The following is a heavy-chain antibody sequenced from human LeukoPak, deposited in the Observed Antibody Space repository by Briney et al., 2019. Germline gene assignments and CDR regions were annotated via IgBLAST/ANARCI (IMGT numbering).Heavy chain of an antibody. Sequence: GGSLRLSCAASGFTFSSYAMSWVRQAPGKGLEWVSSIDSTSTYIYYADSMKGRFSISRDNAKNSLYLQMSSLRAEDTAVYYCAREGQGAWYWFDLWGQGTLVTVSS. CDR3: AREGQGAWYWFDL. J-gene: IGHJ5*02. D-gene: IGHD6-19*01. CDR1: GFTFSSYA. CDR2: IDSTSTYI. V-gene: IGHV3-21*01.